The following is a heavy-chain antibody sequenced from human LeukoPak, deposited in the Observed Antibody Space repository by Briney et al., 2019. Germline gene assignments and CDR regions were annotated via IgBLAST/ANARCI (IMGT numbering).Heavy chain of an antibody. D-gene: IGHD6-13*01. CDR1: GYTFTSYA. V-gene: IGHV1-18*01. Sequence: GASVKVSCKASGYTFTSYAISWVRQAPGQGLEWMGWISADNGNTDYAQRFQGRVTMTTDTSTSTAYMELRSLRSDDTAVYYCARGRSSRATYDYWGQGTLVTVSS. J-gene: IGHJ4*02. CDR3: ARGRSSRATYDY. CDR2: ISADNGNT.